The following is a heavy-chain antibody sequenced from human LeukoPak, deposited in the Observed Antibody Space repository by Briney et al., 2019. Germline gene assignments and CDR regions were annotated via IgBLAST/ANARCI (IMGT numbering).Heavy chain of an antibody. CDR1: GGSFSGYY. Sequence: PSETLSLTCAVYGGSFSGYYWSWIRQPPGKGLEWIGEINHSGSTNYNPSLKSRVTISVDTSKNQFSLKLSSVTAADTAVYYCARAEVTVTTRRITTFYFDYWGQGTLVTVSS. D-gene: IGHD4-17*01. V-gene: IGHV4-34*01. J-gene: IGHJ4*02. CDR3: ARAEVTVTTRRITTFYFDY. CDR2: INHSGST.